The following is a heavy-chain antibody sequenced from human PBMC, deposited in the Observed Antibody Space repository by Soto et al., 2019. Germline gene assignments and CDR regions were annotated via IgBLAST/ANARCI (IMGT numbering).Heavy chain of an antibody. CDR1: GYTFTSYG. D-gene: IGHD1-1*01. CDR3: AGVAGTTNCYYGMDV. Sequence: QVQLVQSGAEVKKPGASVKVSCKASGYTFTSYGISWVRQAPGQGLEWMGWISAYNGNTNYAQKLQGRVTMTTDTSXXTAYMELRSLRSDDTAVYYCAGVAGTTNCYYGMDVWGQGTTVTVSS. J-gene: IGHJ6*02. V-gene: IGHV1-18*01. CDR2: ISAYNGNT.